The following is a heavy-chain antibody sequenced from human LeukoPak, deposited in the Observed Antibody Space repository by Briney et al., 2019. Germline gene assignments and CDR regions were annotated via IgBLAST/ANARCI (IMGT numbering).Heavy chain of an antibody. Sequence: PGGSLRLSCAASGFTFSSYAMSWVRQAPGKGLEWVSAISGSGGSTYHADSVKGRFTISRDNSKNTLYLQMNSLRAEDTAVYYCAKDSAPYYYDSSGYSQGYWGQGTLVTVSS. J-gene: IGHJ4*02. D-gene: IGHD3-22*01. CDR2: ISGSGGST. CDR1: GFTFSSYA. V-gene: IGHV3-23*01. CDR3: AKDSAPYYYDSSGYSQGY.